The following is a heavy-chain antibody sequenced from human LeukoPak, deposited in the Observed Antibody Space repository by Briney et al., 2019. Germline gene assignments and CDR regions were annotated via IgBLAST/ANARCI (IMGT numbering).Heavy chain of an antibody. CDR1: EFTFSTYS. D-gene: IGHD6-13*01. J-gene: IGHJ5*02. Sequence: GGSLRLSCAASEFTFSTYSMNWVRQAPGKGLEWVSYISSSSSTIYYADSVEGRFTISRDNAKNSLYLQMNSLRAEDTAVYYCARGPGYSSSWYRYAWFDPWGQGTLVTVSS. CDR2: ISSSSSTI. V-gene: IGHV3-48*01. CDR3: ARGPGYSSSWYRYAWFDP.